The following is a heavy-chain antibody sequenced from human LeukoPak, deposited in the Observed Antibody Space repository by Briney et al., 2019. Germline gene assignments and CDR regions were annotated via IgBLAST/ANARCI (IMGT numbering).Heavy chain of an antibody. D-gene: IGHD3-3*01. CDR3: ARDSHNYDFWSGYFGNRWFDP. CDR2: IYYSGST. CDR1: GGSISSYY. Sequence: SETLSLTCTVSGGSISSYYWSWIRQPPGKGLEWIGYIYYSGSTNYNPSLKSRVTISVDTSKNQFSLKLSSVTAADTAVYYCARDSHNYDFWSGYFGNRWFDPWGQGTLVTVSS. J-gene: IGHJ5*02. V-gene: IGHV4-59*01.